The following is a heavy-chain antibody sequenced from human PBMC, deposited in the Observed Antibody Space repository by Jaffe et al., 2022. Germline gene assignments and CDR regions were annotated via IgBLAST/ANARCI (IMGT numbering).Heavy chain of an antibody. CDR1: GYSISSGYY. CDR2: IYHSGST. CDR3: ASRGNDSGYVLGYFDY. V-gene: IGHV4-38-2*01. J-gene: IGHJ4*02. Sequence: QVQLQESGPGLVKPSETLSLTCAVSGYSISSGYYWGWIRQPPGKGLEWIGSIYHSGSTYYNPSLKSRVTISVDTSKNQFSLKLSSVTAADTAVYYCASRGNDSGYVLGYFDYWGQGTLVTVSS. D-gene: IGHD5-12*01.